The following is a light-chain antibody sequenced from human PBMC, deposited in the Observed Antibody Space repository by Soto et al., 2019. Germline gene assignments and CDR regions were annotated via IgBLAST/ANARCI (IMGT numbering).Light chain of an antibody. CDR2: LGS. V-gene: IGKV2-28*01. CDR3: MQSLQTPLT. Sequence: DIVMTQSPLSLPVTPGEPASISCRSSQSLLNSNGFNCLEWYLQKPVQSPQLLIYLGSNRASGVPDRFSGSGSGTDFTLKISRVEAEDIGVYYCMQSLQTPLTFVQGTKVEIK. J-gene: IGKJ1*01. CDR1: QSLLNSNGFNC.